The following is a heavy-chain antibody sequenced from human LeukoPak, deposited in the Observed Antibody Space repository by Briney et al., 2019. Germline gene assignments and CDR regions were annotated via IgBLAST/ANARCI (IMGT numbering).Heavy chain of an antibody. CDR3: ARGLSYADY. CDR2: ISSAGSYI. V-gene: IGHV3-21*01. Sequence: GGSLRLSCAASGLTLSRYSMNWVRQAPGKGLEWVSSISSAGSYIYYADSVKGRFTIYRDNAKNSLYLQMNGLRAEDTAVYYCARGLSYADYWGQGTLVTVSS. J-gene: IGHJ4*02. D-gene: IGHD5-18*01. CDR1: GLTLSRYS.